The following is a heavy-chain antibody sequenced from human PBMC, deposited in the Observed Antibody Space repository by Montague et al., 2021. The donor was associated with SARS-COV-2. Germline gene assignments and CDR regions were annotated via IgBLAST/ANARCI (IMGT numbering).Heavy chain of an antibody. CDR2: IYYSGST. D-gene: IGHD3-9*01. V-gene: IGHV4-59*01. Sequence: SETLSLTCTVSGGSITSYYWSWIRQPPGKGLECIGYIYYSGSTNXNPSLKSRVTISVDTSRNQFSLKLSSVTAADTAVYYCAGDSRTDSDWLFSDGGSDYYYMAGWGKGTTVTVSS. J-gene: IGHJ6*03. CDR1: GGSITSYY. CDR3: AGDSRTDSDWLFSDGGSDYYYMAG.